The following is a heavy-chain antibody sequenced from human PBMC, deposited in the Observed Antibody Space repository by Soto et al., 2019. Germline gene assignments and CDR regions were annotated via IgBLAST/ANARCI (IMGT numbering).Heavy chain of an antibody. CDR3: ARYYSYYYGMDV. CDR2: INAGNGNT. CDR1: GYTFTSYA. J-gene: IGHJ6*02. V-gene: IGHV1-3*01. Sequence: GASVKVSCKASGYTFTSYAMHWVRQAPGQRLEWMGWINAGNGNTKYSQKFQGRVTITRDTSASTAYMELSSLRSEDTAVYYCARYYSYYYGMDVWGQGTTVTVSS.